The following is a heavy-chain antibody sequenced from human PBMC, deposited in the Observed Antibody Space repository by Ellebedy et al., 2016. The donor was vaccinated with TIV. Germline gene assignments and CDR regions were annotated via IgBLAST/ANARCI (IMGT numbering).Heavy chain of an antibody. V-gene: IGHV1-18*01. CDR1: GYTFTSYG. CDR2: ISAYNGNT. J-gene: IGHJ6*02. D-gene: IGHD2-2*01. Sequence: ASVKVSCXASGYTFTSYGISWVRQAPGQGLEWMGWISAYNGNTNYAQKLQGRVTMTTDTSTSTAYMELRSLRSDDTAVYYCARDVVVVPAAMVSYYYYYYGMDGWGQGTTVTVSS. CDR3: ARDVVVVPAAMVSYYYYYYGMDG.